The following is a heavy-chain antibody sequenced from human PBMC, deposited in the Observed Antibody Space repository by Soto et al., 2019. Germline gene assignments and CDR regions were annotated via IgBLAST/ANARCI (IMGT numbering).Heavy chain of an antibody. V-gene: IGHV3-11*01. D-gene: IGHD2-15*01. CDR1: GFTFSDYY. CDR2: ISSSGSTR. J-gene: IGHJ6*02. CDR3: AREDCSGVRCPQPRFSYSGMDV. Sequence: GGSLRLSCAASGFTFSDYYMSWVRQAPGKGLEWLSYISSSGSTRNYADSVKGRFTISRDNAKNSLYLQMNSLGVEDTAVYYCAREDCSGVRCPQPRFSYSGMDVWGQGTTVTVSS.